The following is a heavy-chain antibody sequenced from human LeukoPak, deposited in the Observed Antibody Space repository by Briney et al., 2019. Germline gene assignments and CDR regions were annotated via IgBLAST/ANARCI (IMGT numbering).Heavy chain of an antibody. CDR3: AELGFTMIGGV. Sequence: GGSLRLSCAASGFTFSSYTMNWVRQAPGKGLEWVSSISGSSSHIYYADTVKGRFTISRDNAKNSLYLQMNSLRAEDTAVYYCAELGFTMIGGVWGKGTTVTISS. V-gene: IGHV3-21*01. CDR2: ISGSSSHI. J-gene: IGHJ6*04. D-gene: IGHD3-10*02. CDR1: GFTFSSYT.